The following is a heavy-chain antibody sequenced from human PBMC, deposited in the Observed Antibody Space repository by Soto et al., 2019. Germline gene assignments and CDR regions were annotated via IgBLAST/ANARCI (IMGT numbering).Heavy chain of an antibody. J-gene: IGHJ6*02. Sequence: SGPTLVNPTQTLTLTCTFSGFSLSTSGMCVSWIRQPPGKALEWLARIDWDDDKYYSTSLKTRLTISKDTSKNQVVLTMTNMDPVDTATYYCARTSYGSGSSSFYYYGMDVWGQGTTVTVSS. V-gene: IGHV2-70*11. CDR1: GFSLSTSGMC. CDR3: ARTSYGSGSSSFYYYGMDV. CDR2: IDWDDDK. D-gene: IGHD3-10*01.